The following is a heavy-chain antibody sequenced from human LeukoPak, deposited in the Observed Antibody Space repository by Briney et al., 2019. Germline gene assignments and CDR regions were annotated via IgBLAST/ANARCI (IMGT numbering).Heavy chain of an antibody. J-gene: IGHJ4*02. D-gene: IGHD2-21*02. CDR1: GYTFTSYY. CDR3: ARDLGVVTAIHSQYYFDY. Sequence: ASVKVSCKASGYTFTSYYMHWVRQAPGQGLEWMGTINPSGGSTSYAQKFQGRVTMTRDTYTSTVYMELSSLRSEDTAVYYCARDLGVVTAIHSQYYFDYWGQGTLVTVSS. V-gene: IGHV1-46*01. CDR2: INPSGGST.